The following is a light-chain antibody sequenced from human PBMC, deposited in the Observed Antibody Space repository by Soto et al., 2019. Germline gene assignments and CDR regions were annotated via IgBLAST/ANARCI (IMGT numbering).Light chain of an antibody. CDR1: ESISSW. CDR3: QNHNSAPIT. Sequence: DIQMTQSPSTLSASIGDRVVSTCRASESISSWLAWYQQKPGKLPKLLIYAASTLQSGVPSRFSGSGSGTDFTLTISSLQPEDVASYYCQNHNSAPITFGQGTRLEIK. V-gene: IGKV1-27*01. J-gene: IGKJ5*01. CDR2: AAS.